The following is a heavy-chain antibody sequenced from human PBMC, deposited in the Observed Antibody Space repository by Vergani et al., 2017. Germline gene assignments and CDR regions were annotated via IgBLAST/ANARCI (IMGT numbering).Heavy chain of an antibody. CDR2: IYPGDSDT. Sequence: EVQLVPSGAEVKKPGESLKISCTGSGYSFTSYWIGWVGQRPGKGLEWMGIIYPGDSDTRYSPSFQGQGTISADKSNSTAYLQWSSLKASDTAMYYCARRLGLYYFDYWGQGTLVTVSS. V-gene: IGHV5-51*01. CDR3: ARRLGLYYFDY. J-gene: IGHJ4*02. CDR1: GYSFTSYW. D-gene: IGHD3/OR15-3a*01.